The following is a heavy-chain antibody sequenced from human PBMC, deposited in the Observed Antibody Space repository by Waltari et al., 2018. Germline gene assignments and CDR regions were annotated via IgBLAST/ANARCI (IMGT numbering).Heavy chain of an antibody. CDR2: INPNSGGT. CDR1: GYTFTGYY. J-gene: IGHJ6*02. D-gene: IGHD5-12*01. V-gene: IGHV1-2*02. CDR3: ARDLLGVVATIYDYYGMDV. Sequence: QVQLVQSGAEVKKPGASVKVSCKASGYTFTGYYMPRVRQAAGQGLEWMGWINPNSGGTNYAQKFQGGVTMTRDTSISTAYMELSRLRSDDTAVYYCARDLLGVVATIYDYYGMDVWGQGTTVTVSS.